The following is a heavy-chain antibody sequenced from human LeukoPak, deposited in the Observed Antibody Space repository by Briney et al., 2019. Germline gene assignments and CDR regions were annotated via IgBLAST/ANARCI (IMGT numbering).Heavy chain of an antibody. CDR2: IKQDGSEK. J-gene: IGHJ6*03. CDR1: GFTFSSYW. CDR3: AREYYDFWSGPYMDV. V-gene: IGHV3-7*01. Sequence: GGSLRLSCAASGFTFSSYWMSWVRQAPGKGLEWVTNIKQDGSEKYYVDSVKGRFTISRDNAKNSLYLQMISLRAEDTAVYYCAREYYDFWSGPYMDVWGKGTTVTVSS. D-gene: IGHD3-3*01.